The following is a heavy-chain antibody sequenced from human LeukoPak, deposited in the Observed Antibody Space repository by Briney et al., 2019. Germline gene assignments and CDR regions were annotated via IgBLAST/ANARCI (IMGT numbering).Heavy chain of an antibody. D-gene: IGHD5-18*01. V-gene: IGHV3-74*01. Sequence: GGSLRLSCAASGFTFSSYSMHWVRQAPGKGLVWVSRINSDGSSTCYADSVKGRFTISRDNAKNTLYLQMNSLRAEDTAVYYCARGGDTATASGVRWFDPWGQGTLVTVSS. CDR1: GFTFSSYS. J-gene: IGHJ5*02. CDR2: INSDGSST. CDR3: ARGGDTATASGVRWFDP.